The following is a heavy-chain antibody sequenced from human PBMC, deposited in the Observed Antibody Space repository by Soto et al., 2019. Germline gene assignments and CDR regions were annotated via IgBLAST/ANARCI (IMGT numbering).Heavy chain of an antibody. D-gene: IGHD3-22*01. CDR2: IVVGSGNT. CDR3: AADPYYYDSSNYYSFDH. CDR1: GFSLASSS. J-gene: IGHJ4*02. Sequence: SVEVSCKASGFSLASSSVQWVLQARGHRLEWIGWIVVGSGNTNYAQRFQDTVTITRDMSTNTAYMELSSLRSEDTAVYYCAADPYYYDSSNYYSFDHWGQGTLVIVSS. V-gene: IGHV1-58*01.